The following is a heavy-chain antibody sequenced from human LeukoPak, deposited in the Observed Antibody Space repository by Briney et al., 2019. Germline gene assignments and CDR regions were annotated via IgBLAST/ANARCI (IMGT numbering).Heavy chain of an antibody. D-gene: IGHD6-13*01. CDR1: NYSINTGYF. J-gene: IGHJ4*02. CDR2: IYHRGSS. V-gene: IGHV4-38-2*02. Sequence: PSETLSLTCSVSNYSINTGYFWAWLRQPPGKGLEWIGTIYHRGSSYYSPSLKSRVTISVDTSKNQFSLRVDSVTAADTAVFLCARGSSSGYFDYWGQGTVVTVSS. CDR3: ARGSSSGYFDY.